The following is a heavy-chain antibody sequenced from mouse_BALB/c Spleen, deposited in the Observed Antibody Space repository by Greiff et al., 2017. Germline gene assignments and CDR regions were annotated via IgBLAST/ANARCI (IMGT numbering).Heavy chain of an antibody. CDR2: IDPANGNT. CDR3: ARWDWYFDV. CDR1: GFNITDSY. V-gene: IGHV14-3*02. Sequence: VQLQQSGAELVKPGASVKLSCTASGFNITDSYMHWVKQRPEQGLEWIGRIDPANGNTKYDPKFQGKATITADTSSNTAYLQLSSLTSEDTAVYYCARWDWYFDVWGEGTTVTVSS. J-gene: IGHJ1*01.